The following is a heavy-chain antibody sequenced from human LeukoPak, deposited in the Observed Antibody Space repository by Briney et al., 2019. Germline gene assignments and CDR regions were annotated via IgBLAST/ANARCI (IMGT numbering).Heavy chain of an antibody. CDR1: GFTFSSYE. V-gene: IGHV3-48*03. D-gene: IGHD3-10*01. CDR3: ASLCGSGSFHNAFDI. J-gene: IGHJ3*02. Sequence: PGGSLRLSCAASGFTFSSYEMNWVRQAPGKGLEWVSYRFTISRDNAKNSLYLQMNSLRAEDTAVYYCASLCGSGSFHNAFDIWGQGTMATVSS.